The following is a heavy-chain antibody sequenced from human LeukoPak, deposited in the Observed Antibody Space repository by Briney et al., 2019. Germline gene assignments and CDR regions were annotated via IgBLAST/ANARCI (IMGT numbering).Heavy chain of an antibody. CDR2: ISYDGTNK. J-gene: IGHJ4*02. Sequence: GGSLRLSCAASGFTFSNYAIHWVRQAPGKGLEWVSVISYDGTNKYYADSVKGRFTISRDNSKNTLYLQMNSLKTEDTALYYCARQMATILDGILDYWGQGTLVTVSS. CDR1: GFTFSNYA. V-gene: IGHV3-30*04. CDR3: ARQMATILDGILDY. D-gene: IGHD5-24*01.